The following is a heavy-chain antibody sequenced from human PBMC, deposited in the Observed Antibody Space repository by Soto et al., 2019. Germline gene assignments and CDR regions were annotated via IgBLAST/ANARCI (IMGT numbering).Heavy chain of an antibody. CDR2: INSKPDGGTT. V-gene: IGHV3-15*01. J-gene: IGHJ4*02. CDR1: GFTFSNAW. Sequence: EVQLVGSGGGLVKPGGSLRLSCAASGFTFSNAWLSWVRQAPGKGLEWVGRINSKPDGGTTDYAAPVKGKITISRDDSKHTLYRQMNSLKTEDTAVYYCHTDPPYNWNYVGTDYWVQGTLVTVSS. D-gene: IGHD1-7*01. CDR3: HTDPPYNWNYVGTDY.